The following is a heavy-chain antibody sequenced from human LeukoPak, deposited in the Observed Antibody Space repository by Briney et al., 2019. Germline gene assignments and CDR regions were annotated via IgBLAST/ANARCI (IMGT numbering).Heavy chain of an antibody. CDR2: IYYSGST. D-gene: IGHD6-19*01. CDR1: GFTFSSYA. Sequence: GSLRLSCAASGFTFSSYAMNWVRQAPGKGLEWLGYIYYSGSTNYNPSLKSRVTISVDTSKNQFSLKLSSVTAADTAVYYCARHAGYSSGWYQELDYWGQGTLVTVSS. J-gene: IGHJ4*02. V-gene: IGHV4-59*01. CDR3: ARHAGYSSGWYQELDY.